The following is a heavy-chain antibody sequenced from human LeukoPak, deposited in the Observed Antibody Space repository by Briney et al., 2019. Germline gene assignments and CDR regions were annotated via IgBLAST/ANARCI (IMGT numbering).Heavy chain of an antibody. D-gene: IGHD3-22*01. J-gene: IGHJ3*02. CDR3: ARDHSPYYYDSSGYYSRFDI. Sequence: PSETLSLTCTVSGGSISSYYWSWIRQPPGKGLEWIGYIYYSGSTNYNPSLKSRVTISVDTSKNQFSLKLSSVTAADTAAYYCARDHSPYYYDSSGYYSRFDIWGQGTMVTVSS. CDR2: IYYSGST. V-gene: IGHV4-59*01. CDR1: GGSISSYY.